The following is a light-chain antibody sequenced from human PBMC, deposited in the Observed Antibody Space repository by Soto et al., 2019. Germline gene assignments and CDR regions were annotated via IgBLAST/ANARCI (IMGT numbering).Light chain of an antibody. J-gene: IGLJ1*01. Sequence: QSVLTQPPSVSGAPGQRVTISCTGSSSNIGAGYDVHWYQQLPGTAPKLLIYVNNNRPSGVPDRFSGSKSGTSASLAITGLQAEDEADYYCQSYDSSLSGYVFGTGTKLNVL. CDR3: QSYDSSLSGYV. CDR1: SSNIGAGYD. CDR2: VNN. V-gene: IGLV1-40*01.